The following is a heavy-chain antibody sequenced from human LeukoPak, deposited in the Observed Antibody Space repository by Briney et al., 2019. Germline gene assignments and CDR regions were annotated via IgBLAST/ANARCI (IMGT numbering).Heavy chain of an antibody. V-gene: IGHV3-30*02. Sequence: GGSLRLSCAASGFTFSSYGMHWVRQAPGKGLEWVAFIRYDGSNKYYADSVKGRFTISRDNSKNTLYLQMNSLRAEDTAVYYCAKDERVYGTNAGTLLDYWGQGTLVSVSS. CDR1: GFTFSSYG. CDR3: AKDERVYGTNAGTLLDY. CDR2: IRYDGSNK. J-gene: IGHJ4*02. D-gene: IGHD4/OR15-4a*01.